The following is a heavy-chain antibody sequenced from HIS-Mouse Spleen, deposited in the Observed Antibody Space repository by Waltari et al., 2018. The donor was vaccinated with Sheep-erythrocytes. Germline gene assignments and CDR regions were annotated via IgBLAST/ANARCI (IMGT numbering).Heavy chain of an antibody. CDR2: SHSGGST. J-gene: IGHJ3*02. CDR1: GFTVSSNY. D-gene: IGHD1-7*01. Sequence: EVQLVESGGGLVQPGGSLRLSCAASGFTVSSNYMSWVRQAPGKGLEWVSVSHSGGSTYYADSVKGRFTISRDNSKNTLYLQMNSLRAEDTAVYYCARDSNWNYAFDIWGQGTMVTVSS. V-gene: IGHV3-66*01. CDR3: ARDSNWNYAFDI.